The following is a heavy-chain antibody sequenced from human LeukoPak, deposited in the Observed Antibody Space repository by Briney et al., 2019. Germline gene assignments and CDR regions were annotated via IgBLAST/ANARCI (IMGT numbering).Heavy chain of an antibody. CDR2: IKQDGSEK. CDR1: GFTFSSYW. V-gene: IGHV3-7*01. J-gene: IGHJ6*02. CDR3: ARDMRAAAANRYYYYGMDV. D-gene: IGHD6-13*01. Sequence: PGGSLRLSCAASGFTFSSYWMSWVRQAPGKGLEWVANIKQDGSEKYYVDSVKGRFTISRDKAKNSLYLQMNSLRAEDTAVYYCARDMRAAAANRYYYYGMDVWGQGTTVTVSS.